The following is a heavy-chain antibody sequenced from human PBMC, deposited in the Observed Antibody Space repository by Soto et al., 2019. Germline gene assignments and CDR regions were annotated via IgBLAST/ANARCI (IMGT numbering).Heavy chain of an antibody. CDR1: GGSISSGGYY. D-gene: IGHD3-3*01. Sequence: QVQLQESGPGLVKPSQTLSFTCTVSGGSISSGGYYWSWIRQHPGKGLEWIGYIYYSGSTYYNPSLKSRVTISVDTSKNQFSLKLSSVTAADTAVYYCARGPGYDFWSGWGRSRWFDPWGQGTLVTVSS. CDR2: IYYSGST. CDR3: ARGPGYDFWSGWGRSRWFDP. V-gene: IGHV4-31*03. J-gene: IGHJ5*02.